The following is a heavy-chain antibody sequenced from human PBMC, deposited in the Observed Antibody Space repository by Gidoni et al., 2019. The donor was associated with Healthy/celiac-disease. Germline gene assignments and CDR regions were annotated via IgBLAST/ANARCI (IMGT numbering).Heavy chain of an antibody. CDR2: INRDGSRT. CDR1: RFAFCSYW. V-gene: IGHV3-74*01. CDR3: ARDPTEPEADYDYVWGSLTDY. Sequence: EVQLVESGGGFVQPGGSLRLSCVASRFAFCSYWMHWLRQAPGKGLVWVSRINRDGSRTSYADAVKGRFTISRDNAKNTLYRQMNSLRAEDTAVYYCARDPTEPEADYDYVWGSLTDYWGQGTLVTVSS. J-gene: IGHJ4*02. D-gene: IGHD3-16*01.